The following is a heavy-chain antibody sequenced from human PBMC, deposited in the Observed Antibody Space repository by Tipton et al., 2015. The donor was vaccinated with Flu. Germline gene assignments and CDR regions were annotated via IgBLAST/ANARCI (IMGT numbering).Heavy chain of an antibody. CDR3: ATRRDAVSPFY. V-gene: IGHV4-38-2*01. D-gene: IGHD5-24*01. CDR2: MLHLGTT. CDR1: GDSIISNYY. J-gene: IGHJ4*02. Sequence: TLSLTCAVSGDSIISNYYWGWIRQSPEKGLEWIGSMLHLGTTFYNPTLQSRVIISLDKSKNQLSLRLSSVTAADTAVYFCATRRDAVSPFYWGRGILVTVSS.